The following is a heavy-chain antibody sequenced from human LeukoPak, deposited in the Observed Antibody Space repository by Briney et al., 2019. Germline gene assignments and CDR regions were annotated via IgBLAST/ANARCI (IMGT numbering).Heavy chain of an antibody. Sequence: SQTLSLTCTVSGGSLSSYYWSWIRHPPGKGLEWIGYIYYSGSTNYNPSLKSRVTISVDTSKNQFSLKLSSVTAADTAVYYCARVAGTGSFDYWGQGTLVTVSS. CDR2: IYYSGST. CDR1: GGSLSSYY. CDR3: ARVAGTGSFDY. J-gene: IGHJ4*02. V-gene: IGHV4-59*01. D-gene: IGHD3/OR15-3a*01.